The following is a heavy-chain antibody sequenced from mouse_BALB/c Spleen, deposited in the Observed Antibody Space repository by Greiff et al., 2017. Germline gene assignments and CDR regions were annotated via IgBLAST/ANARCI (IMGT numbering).Heavy chain of an antibody. CDR2: IYPGDGDT. V-gene: IGHV1-82*01. CDR3: TRSGITTGAWFAY. D-gene: IGHD2-4*01. CDR1: GYAFSSSW. Sequence: VQLQQSGPELVKPGASVKISCKASGYAFSSSWMNWVKQRPGQGLEWIGRIYPGDGDTNFNEKFKSKATLTVDKSSSTAYMQLSSLTSEDSAVYYCTRSGITTGAWFAYWGQGTLVTVSA. J-gene: IGHJ3*01.